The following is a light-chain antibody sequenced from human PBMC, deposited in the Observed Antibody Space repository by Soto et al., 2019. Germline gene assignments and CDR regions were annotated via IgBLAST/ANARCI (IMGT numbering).Light chain of an antibody. J-gene: IGLJ2*01. V-gene: IGLV2-14*01. CDR3: NSYTSTSTRVV. CDR1: SSDVGGYNY. CDR2: DVS. Sequence: QSALTQPASVSGSPGQSITISCTGTSSDVGGYNYVSWYQQHPGEAPKLMIYDVSNRPSGVSNRFSGSKSGNTASLTISGLQAEDEADYYCNSYTSTSTRVVFGGGTKLTVL.